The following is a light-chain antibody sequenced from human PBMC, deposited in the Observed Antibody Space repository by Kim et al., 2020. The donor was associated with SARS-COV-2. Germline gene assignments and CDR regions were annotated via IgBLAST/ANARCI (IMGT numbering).Light chain of an antibody. CDR3: YSAAANNRGV. CDR2: KDS. V-gene: IGLV3-27*01. J-gene: IGLJ2*01. Sequence: SYELTQPSSVSVSPGQTARITCSGDVLAKKYARWFQQKPGQAPVLVIYKDSERPSGIPERFSGSSSGTTVTLTISGAQVEDEADHYCYSAAANNRGVFGGGTQLTVL. CDR1: VLAKKY.